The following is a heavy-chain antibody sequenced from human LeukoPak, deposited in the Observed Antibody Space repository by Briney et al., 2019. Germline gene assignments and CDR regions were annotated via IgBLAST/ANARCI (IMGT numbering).Heavy chain of an antibody. CDR3: ARHSYCSSTSCSYTFDI. V-gene: IGHV4-59*08. CDR1: GGSISDYY. Sequence: SQTLSLTCTVSGGSISDYYWSWIRQPPGQGLEWIGYIYYSGSTNYSPSLKSRVTISVDTSKNQFSLKLSSVTATDTAVYYCARHSYCSSTSCSYTFDIWGQGTMVTVSS. J-gene: IGHJ3*02. D-gene: IGHD2-2*01. CDR2: IYYSGST.